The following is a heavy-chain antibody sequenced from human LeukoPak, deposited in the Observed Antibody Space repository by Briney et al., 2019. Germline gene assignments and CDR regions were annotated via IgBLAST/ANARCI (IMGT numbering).Heavy chain of an antibody. CDR2: ISGSGGST. J-gene: IGHJ4*02. CDR1: GFTFSSYA. D-gene: IGHD3-3*01. V-gene: IGHV3-23*01. CDR3: AKDRDYDFWSGYYWDN. Sequence: GGSLRLSCAASGFTFSSYAMSWVRQAPGGGLEWVSSISGSGGSTYYADSVKGRFTISRDNSQDTLYLQMHSLRGEDTAVYFCAKDRDYDFWSGYYWDNWGQGTLVTVSS.